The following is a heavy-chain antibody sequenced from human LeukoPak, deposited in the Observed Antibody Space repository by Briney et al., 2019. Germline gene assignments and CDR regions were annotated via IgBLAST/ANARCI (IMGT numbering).Heavy chain of an antibody. Sequence: PSETLSLTCAVSGGSISSSNYYWGWIRQPPGKGLEWIGSMFYTGSTYYNPSLKSRVTISVDTSKNQFSLKLNSVTAADTAVYYCARQGAGGRAFDTWGQGTMVTVSS. V-gene: IGHV4-39*01. CDR3: ARQGAGGRAFDT. J-gene: IGHJ3*02. CDR2: MFYTGST. D-gene: IGHD1-26*01. CDR1: GGSISSSNYY.